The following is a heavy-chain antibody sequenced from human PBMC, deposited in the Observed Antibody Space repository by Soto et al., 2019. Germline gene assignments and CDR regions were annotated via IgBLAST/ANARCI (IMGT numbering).Heavy chain of an antibody. V-gene: IGHV3-48*02. D-gene: IGHD3-16*01. Sequence: GGSLRLSCAASGFTFSDFSMNWVRQAPGKGLEWVSYIKGGSDISYADSVKGRFTISRDNAKNSLYLEMNSLRDEDTAIYYCARDRDYDYVDWGKGTLVTX. CDR3: ARDRDYDYVD. J-gene: IGHJ4*02. CDR2: IKGGSDI. CDR1: GFTFSDFS.